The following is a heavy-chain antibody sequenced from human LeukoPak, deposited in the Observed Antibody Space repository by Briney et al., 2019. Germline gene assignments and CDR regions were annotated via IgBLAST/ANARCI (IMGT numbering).Heavy chain of an antibody. CDR3: ARGLESGRYFDY. V-gene: IGHV4-30-2*01. D-gene: IGHD2/OR15-2a*01. CDR1: GGSISSGGYS. J-gene: IGHJ4*02. CDR2: INHSGST. Sequence: PSETLSLTCAVSGGSISSGGYSWSWIRQPPGKGLEWIGEINHSGSTNYNPSLKSRVTISVDTSKNQFSLKLSSVTAADTAVYYCARGLESGRYFDYWGQGTLVTVSS.